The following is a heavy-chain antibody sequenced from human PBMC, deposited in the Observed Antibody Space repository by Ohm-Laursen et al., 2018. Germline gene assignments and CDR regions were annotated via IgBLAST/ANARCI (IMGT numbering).Heavy chain of an antibody. J-gene: IGHJ5*02. D-gene: IGHD3-22*01. CDR2: ISSSGNT. CDR3: ARFSSMMGADNGFDP. Sequence: TLSLTCTVSGGSVSTYYWNWIRQPAGKGLEWIGRISSSGNTNYNPSLKSRVTILLDTSKNQFSLKVNSVTAADTAVYYCARFSSMMGADNGFDPWGQGTLVTVSS. CDR1: GGSVSTYY. V-gene: IGHV4-4*07.